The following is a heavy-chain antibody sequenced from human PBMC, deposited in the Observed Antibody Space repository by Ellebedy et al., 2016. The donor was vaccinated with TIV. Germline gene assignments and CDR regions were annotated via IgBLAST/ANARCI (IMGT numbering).Heavy chain of an antibody. CDR1: GYTLTELS. V-gene: IGHV1-24*01. J-gene: IGHJ5*02. Sequence: AASVKVSCKVSGYTLTELSMHWVRQAPGKGLEWMGGFDPEDGETIYAQKFQGRVTMTEDTSTDTAYMELSSLRSEDTDVYYCATGLRYSSSWYGNWFDPWGQGTLVTVSS. D-gene: IGHD6-13*01. CDR2: FDPEDGET. CDR3: ATGLRYSSSWYGNWFDP.